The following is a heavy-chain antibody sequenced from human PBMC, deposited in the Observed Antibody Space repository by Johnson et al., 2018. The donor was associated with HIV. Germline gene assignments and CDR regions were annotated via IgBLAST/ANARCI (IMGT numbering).Heavy chain of an antibody. Sequence: QVQLVESGGGVVQPGRSLRLSCAASGFIFSSYGMHWVRQAPGKGLEWVAVIWYDGSNKYYADSVKGRFTISRDNSKNTLYLQMNSLRAEDTAVYYCAKEASGWYHAGDAFDIWGQGTMVTVSS. CDR2: IWYDGSNK. D-gene: IGHD6-19*01. CDR3: AKEASGWYHAGDAFDI. CDR1: GFIFSSYG. V-gene: IGHV3-33*06. J-gene: IGHJ3*02.